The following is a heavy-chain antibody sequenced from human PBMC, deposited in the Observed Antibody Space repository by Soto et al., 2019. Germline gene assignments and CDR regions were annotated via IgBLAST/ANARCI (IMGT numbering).Heavy chain of an antibody. V-gene: IGHV4-34*01. D-gene: IGHD6-6*01. CDR1: GGSFSGYY. J-gene: IGHJ6*02. Sequence: SETLSLTCAVYGGSFSGYYWSWIRQPPGKGLEWIGEINHSGSTNYNPSLKSRVTISVDTSKNQFSLKLSSVTAADTAVYYCARGSNKQLVPASYYYYGMDVWGQGTTVTVSS. CDR3: ARGSNKQLVPASYYYYGMDV. CDR2: INHSGST.